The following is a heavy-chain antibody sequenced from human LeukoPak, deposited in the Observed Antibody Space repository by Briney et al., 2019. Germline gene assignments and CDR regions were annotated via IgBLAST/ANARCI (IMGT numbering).Heavy chain of an antibody. V-gene: IGHV3-30*03. CDR2: ISYDGSNK. CDR3: AREPIAAAASPFGY. D-gene: IGHD6-13*01. J-gene: IGHJ4*02. Sequence: PGGSLRLSCAASGFTFSSYGMHWVRQAPGKGLEWVAVISYDGSNKYYADSVKGRFTISRDNAKNSLYLQMNSLRAEDTAVYYCAREPIAAAASPFGYWGQGTLVTVSS. CDR1: GFTFSSYG.